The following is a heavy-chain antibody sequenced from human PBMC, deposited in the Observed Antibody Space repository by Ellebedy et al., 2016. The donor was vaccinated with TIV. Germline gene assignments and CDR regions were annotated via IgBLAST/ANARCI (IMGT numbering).Heavy chain of an antibody. CDR2: IYPSDSDP. J-gene: IGHJ4*02. Sequence: KVSCKGSGYIFPNYGLAWVRQMSGKRLEWMGIIYPSDSDPRYNPSFEGQVTISADKSTSTAFVQWSRLKASDTGTYYCARTHRGYNQFDSWGQGTLVTVSS. V-gene: IGHV5-51*01. CDR3: ARTHRGYNQFDS. D-gene: IGHD3-22*01. CDR1: GYIFPNYG.